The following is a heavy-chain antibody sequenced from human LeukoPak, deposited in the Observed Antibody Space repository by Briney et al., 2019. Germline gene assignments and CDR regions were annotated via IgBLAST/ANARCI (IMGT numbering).Heavy chain of an antibody. CDR2: ISYDGSNK. CDR1: GFTFSSYG. D-gene: IGHD4-17*01. CDR3: AKGTGDGDSLYFDY. Sequence: GGSLRLSCAASGFTFSSYGMHWVRQAPGKGLEWVAVISYDGSNKYCADSVKGRFTISRDNSKNTLYLQMNSLRAEDTAVYYCAKGTGDGDSLYFDYWGQGTLVTVSS. V-gene: IGHV3-30*18. J-gene: IGHJ4*02.